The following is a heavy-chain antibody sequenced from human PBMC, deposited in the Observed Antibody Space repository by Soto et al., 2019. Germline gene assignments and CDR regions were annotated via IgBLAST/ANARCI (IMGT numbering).Heavy chain of an antibody. Sequence: SETLSLTCAVYGGSFSGYYWSWIRQPPGKGLEWIGEINHSGSTNYNPSLKSRVTISVDTSKNQFSLKLSSVTAADTAVYYCARRYYYDSSGYSTWGQGTLVTVSS. J-gene: IGHJ5*02. CDR3: ARRYYYDSSGYST. CDR2: INHSGST. V-gene: IGHV4-34*01. D-gene: IGHD3-22*01. CDR1: GGSFSGYY.